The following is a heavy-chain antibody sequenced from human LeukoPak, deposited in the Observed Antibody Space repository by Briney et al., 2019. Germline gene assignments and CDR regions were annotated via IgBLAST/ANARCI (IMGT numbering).Heavy chain of an antibody. CDR1: GLFFSSYE. CDR2: ISGSGSII. J-gene: IGHJ6*02. Sequence: GGSLRLSCEASGLFFSSYEMNWVRQAPGKGLEWVSYISGSGSIISYADSVKGRFSISRDNAKNSLFLQMNSLTVDDTAIYYCATDSGHYYYGMHVWGQGTTVTVSS. V-gene: IGHV3-48*03. D-gene: IGHD6-25*01. CDR3: ATDSGHYYYGMHV.